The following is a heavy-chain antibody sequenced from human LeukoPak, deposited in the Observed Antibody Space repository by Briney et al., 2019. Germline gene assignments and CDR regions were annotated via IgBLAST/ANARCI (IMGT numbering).Heavy chain of an antibody. Sequence: GGSLRLSCAASGFTFSSYWMSWVREAPGKGLEWVANIKQDGSEKYYVDSVKGRFTISRDNAKNSLYLQMNSLTAEDTAIYYCARDPYSGAYGDPYYYYMDVWGKGTTVTISS. CDR1: GFTFSSYW. J-gene: IGHJ6*03. CDR3: ARDPYSGAYGDPYYYYMDV. CDR2: IKQDGSEK. V-gene: IGHV3-7*01. D-gene: IGHD1-26*01.